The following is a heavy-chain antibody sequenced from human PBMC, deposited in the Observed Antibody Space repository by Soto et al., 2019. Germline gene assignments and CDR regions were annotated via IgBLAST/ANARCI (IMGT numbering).Heavy chain of an antibody. CDR3: ARSLSAIPGES. CDR1: GFSISNYW. J-gene: IGHJ5*02. D-gene: IGHD2-21*01. Sequence: EVQLVESGGGLVQSGGSLRLSCAATGFSISNYWMSWVRQGPGKGPEWVANIKQDASEKYYVDSVKGRFTISRDNAENSLYLQMTSLRAEDTAVYHCARSLSAIPGESWGQGTQVTVSS. CDR2: IKQDASEK. V-gene: IGHV3-7*05.